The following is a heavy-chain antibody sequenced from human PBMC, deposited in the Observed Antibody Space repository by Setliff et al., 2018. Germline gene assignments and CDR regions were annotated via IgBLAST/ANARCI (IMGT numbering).Heavy chain of an antibody. CDR1: GYTLSKYY. V-gene: IGHV1-46*03. Sequence: ASVKVSCKASGYTLSKYYMHWVRQAPGQGLEWMGIINPSGGLTKYAQKFQGIVTMTSDTSTNTVYLEVSSLRSEDTAVYFCARDRFYNSWSGTSITAPHDAFDIWGQGTMVTVSS. CDR2: INPSGGLT. J-gene: IGHJ3*02. CDR3: ARDRFYNSWSGTSITAPHDAFDI. D-gene: IGHD3-3*01.